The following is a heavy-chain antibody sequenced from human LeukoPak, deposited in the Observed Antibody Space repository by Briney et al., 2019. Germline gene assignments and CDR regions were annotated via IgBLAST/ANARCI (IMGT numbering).Heavy chain of an antibody. J-gene: IGHJ4*02. Sequence: SETLSLTCSVSGDSISNRDFYWVWIRQPPGKGLEYIGSIYYSGSTYYNPSLKSRVTISVDTSKNQFSLKLSSVTAADTAVYYCARDSPYCSGGSCYWHWGQGTLVTVSS. D-gene: IGHD2-15*01. CDR3: ARDSPYCSGGSCYWH. CDR1: GDSISNRDFY. CDR2: IYYSGST. V-gene: IGHV4-39*07.